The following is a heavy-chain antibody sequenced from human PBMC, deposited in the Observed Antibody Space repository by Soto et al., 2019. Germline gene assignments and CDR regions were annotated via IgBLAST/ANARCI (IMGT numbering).Heavy chain of an antibody. CDR3: ARARDYGFWSGLLFYGMVV. Sequence: ESLKISCADSGFTFINYAMSCFLQSAVKGLEWVSGISSVGTTTYYADSVKGRFTISRDNFKRTLDLQMCSLRAEDTATYYCARARDYGFWSGLLFYGMVVWGQGTTVTVSS. D-gene: IGHD3-3*01. J-gene: IGHJ6*02. CDR1: GFTFINYA. CDR2: ISSVGTTT. V-gene: IGHV3-23*01.